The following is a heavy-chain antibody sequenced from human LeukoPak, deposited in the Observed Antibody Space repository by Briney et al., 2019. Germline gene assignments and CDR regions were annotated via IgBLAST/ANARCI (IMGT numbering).Heavy chain of an antibody. CDR2: ISAYNGNT. CDR1: GYTFTING. Sequence: ASVKVSCKASGYTFTINGISWVRQAPGQGLEWMGWISAYNGNTNYAQKLQGRVTMTTDTSTSTAYMELRSLRSDDTAVYYCARDRGSGSYYSPDYYYYGMDVWGKGTTVTVSS. D-gene: IGHD3-10*01. J-gene: IGHJ6*04. V-gene: IGHV1-18*04. CDR3: ARDRGSGSYYSPDYYYYGMDV.